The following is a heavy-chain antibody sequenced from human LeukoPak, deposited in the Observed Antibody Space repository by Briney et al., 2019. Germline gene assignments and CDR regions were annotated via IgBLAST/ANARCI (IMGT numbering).Heavy chain of an antibody. V-gene: IGHV4-59*01. CDR1: GGSISSYY. D-gene: IGHD2-15*01. Sequence: SETLSLTCTVSGGSISSYYWSWIRQPPGKGLEWIGYIYYSGSTNYNPSLKSRVTISVDTSKNQFSLKLSSVTAADTAVYYCAIGVGYCSGGSCYSSRYYYHGMDVWGQGTTVTVSS. J-gene: IGHJ6*02. CDR2: IYYSGST. CDR3: AIGVGYCSGGSCYSSRYYYHGMDV.